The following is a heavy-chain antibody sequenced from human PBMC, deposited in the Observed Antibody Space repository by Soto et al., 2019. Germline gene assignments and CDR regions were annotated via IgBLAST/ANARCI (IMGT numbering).Heavy chain of an antibody. V-gene: IGHV3-66*01. Sequence: EVQLEESGGTWVQPGGSLRLSCAASGFDASVNFMTWVRQAPGKGLEWVSAINNAYSTFYADSVKGRSTISRDNSKNTVYLQVSSLRVEDTAMYYCVRENYYYGMDVWGQGTAVTVSS. CDR3: VRENYYYGMDV. CDR2: INNAYST. CDR1: GFDASVNF. J-gene: IGHJ6*02.